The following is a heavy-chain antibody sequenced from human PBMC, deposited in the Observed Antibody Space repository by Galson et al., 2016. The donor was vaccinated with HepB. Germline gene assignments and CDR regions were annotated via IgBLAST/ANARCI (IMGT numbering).Heavy chain of an antibody. J-gene: IGHJ6*02. V-gene: IGHV6-1*01. CDR2: TYYRSKWYN. D-gene: IGHD1/OR15-1a*01. CDR1: GDSVSSNSAA. CDR3: VEQRKGAPDGMDV. Sequence: CAISGDSVSSNSAAWSWIRQSPPRGLEWLGRTYYRSKWYNDYAVSVKSRIIVNPDTSKNQFSLQLNSVTPEDTAVYYCVEQRKGAPDGMDVWGQGTTVTVSS.